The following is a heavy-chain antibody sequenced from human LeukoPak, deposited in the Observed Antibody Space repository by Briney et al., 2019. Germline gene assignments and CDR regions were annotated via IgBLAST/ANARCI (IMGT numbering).Heavy chain of an antibody. CDR3: AKSPPICGGDCYTLGY. CDR1: GFTFSSYS. D-gene: IGHD2-21*02. V-gene: IGHV3-48*01. J-gene: IGHJ4*02. Sequence: QAGGSLRLSCAASGFTFSSYSMNWVRQAPGKGLEWVSYISSSSSTIYYADSVKSRFTISRDNAKNSLYLQMNSLRAGDTAVYYCAKSPPICGGDCYTLGYWGQGTLVTVSS. CDR2: ISSSSSTI.